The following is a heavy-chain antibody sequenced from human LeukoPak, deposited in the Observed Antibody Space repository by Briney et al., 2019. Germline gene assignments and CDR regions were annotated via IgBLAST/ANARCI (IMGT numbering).Heavy chain of an antibody. CDR1: GFTFNTYS. J-gene: IGHJ6*03. Sequence: GGSLRLSCAASGFTFNTYSMNWVRQAPGKGLEWVSYISSTSNSIYYADSVKGRFTISRDNSKNTLYLQMNSLRAEDTAVYYCARASVGWGFYYYYYMDVWGKGTTVTVSS. CDR2: ISSTSNSI. CDR3: ARASVGWGFYYYYYMDV. D-gene: IGHD2-21*01. V-gene: IGHV3-48*01.